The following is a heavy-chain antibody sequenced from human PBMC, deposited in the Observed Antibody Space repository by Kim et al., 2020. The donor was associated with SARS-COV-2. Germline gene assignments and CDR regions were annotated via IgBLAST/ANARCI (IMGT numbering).Heavy chain of an antibody. J-gene: IGHJ4*02. V-gene: IGHV7-4-1*02. Sequence: ASVKVSCKASGYTFTSYAMNWVRQAPGQGLEWMGWINTNTGNPTYAQGFTGRFVFSLDTSVSTAYLQISSLKAEDTAVYYCARSPTGALLRYFDWLPDLDYWGQGTLVTVSS. D-gene: IGHD3-9*01. CDR2: INTNTGNP. CDR1: GYTFTSYA. CDR3: ARSPTGALLRYFDWLPDLDY.